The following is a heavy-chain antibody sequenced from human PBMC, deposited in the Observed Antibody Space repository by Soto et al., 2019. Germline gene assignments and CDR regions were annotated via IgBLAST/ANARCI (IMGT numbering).Heavy chain of an antibody. D-gene: IGHD3-3*01. CDR3: AKTFRFLEWLDGVDY. Sequence: EVQLVESGGVVVQPGGSLRLSCAASGFTFDDYTMHWVRQAPGKGLEWVSLISWDGGSTYYADSVKGRFTISRDNSKNSLYLQMNSLRTEDTALYYCAKTFRFLEWLDGVDYWGQGTLVTVSS. CDR1: GFTFDDYT. V-gene: IGHV3-43*01. J-gene: IGHJ4*02. CDR2: ISWDGGST.